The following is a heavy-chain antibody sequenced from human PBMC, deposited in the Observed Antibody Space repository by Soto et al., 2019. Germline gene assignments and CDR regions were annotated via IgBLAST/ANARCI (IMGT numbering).Heavy chain of an antibody. D-gene: IGHD6-19*01. V-gene: IGHV3-48*02. J-gene: IGHJ4*02. CDR2: ISSSTRTI. CDR1: GFTFSTYS. CDR3: TRASPAVAGRGHLDY. Sequence: EVQLVESGGGLVQPGGSLRLSCAASGFTFSTYSMHWVRQAPGKGLEWVSYISSSTRTIHYAESVKGRFTISRDSAKNSLFLQMNSLRDEGTAVYYCTRASPAVAGRGHLDYWAQGTLVTVSS.